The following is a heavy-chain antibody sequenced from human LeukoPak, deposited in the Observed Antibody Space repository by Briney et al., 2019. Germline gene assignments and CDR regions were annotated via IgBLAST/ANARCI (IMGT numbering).Heavy chain of an antibody. J-gene: IGHJ4*02. CDR2: ISSSSSYT. V-gene: IGHV3-21*01. D-gene: IGHD6-19*01. Sequence: GGSLRLSCAASGFTFSSYSMNWVRQAPGKGLEWVSSISSSSSYTYYADSVKGRFTISRDNAKNSLYLQMNSLRAEDTAVYYCARESGGWYWTPRYLSPYYFDYWGQGTLVTVSS. CDR1: GFTFSSYS. CDR3: ARESGGWYWTPRYLSPYYFDY.